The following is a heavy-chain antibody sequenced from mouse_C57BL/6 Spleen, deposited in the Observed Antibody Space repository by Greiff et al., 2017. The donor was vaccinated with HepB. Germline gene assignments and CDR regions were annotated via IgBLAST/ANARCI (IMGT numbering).Heavy chain of an antibody. J-gene: IGHJ2*01. CDR2: INPGSGGT. CDR1: GYAFTNYL. V-gene: IGHV1-54*01. D-gene: IGHD3-3*01. Sequence: VLLQQSGAELVRPGTSVKVSCKASGYAFTNYLIEWVKQRPGQGLEWIGVINPGSGGTNYNEKFKGKATLTADKSSSTAYMQLSSLTSEDSAVYFCARGLGQGYFDYWGQGTTLTVSS. CDR3: ARGLGQGYFDY.